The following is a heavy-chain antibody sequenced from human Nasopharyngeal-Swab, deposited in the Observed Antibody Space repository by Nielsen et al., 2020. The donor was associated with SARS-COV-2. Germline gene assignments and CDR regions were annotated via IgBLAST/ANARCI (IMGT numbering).Heavy chain of an antibody. Sequence: GGSLRLSCAASGFTFSSYWMHWVRQAPGKGLVWVSRINTDGSSTSYADSVKGRFTISRDNAKNTVYLQMNSLRAEDTAVYYCARGGYGNYYYYYYYMDVWGKGTTVTVSS. CDR1: GFTFSSYW. D-gene: IGHD4-23*01. CDR3: ARGGYGNYYYYYYYMDV. CDR2: INTDGSST. J-gene: IGHJ6*03. V-gene: IGHV3-74*01.